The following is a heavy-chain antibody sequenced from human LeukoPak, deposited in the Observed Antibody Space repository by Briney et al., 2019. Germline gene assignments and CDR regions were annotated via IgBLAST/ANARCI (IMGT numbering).Heavy chain of an antibody. J-gene: IGHJ3*02. CDR2: MSAYNDRT. V-gene: IGHV3-23*01. Sequence: PGGSLRLSCAASGFTFSNTAMSWVRQTPGKGLEWVATMSAYNDRTHYADSVRGRFTVSRDNSKNTLSLQMNSLRAEDTAVYYCARAPYYYDTSGFLIWGQGTMVTVSS. CDR1: GFTFSNTA. D-gene: IGHD3-22*01. CDR3: ARAPYYYDTSGFLI.